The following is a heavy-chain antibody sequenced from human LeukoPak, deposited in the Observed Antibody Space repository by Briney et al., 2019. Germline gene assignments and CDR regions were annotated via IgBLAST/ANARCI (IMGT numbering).Heavy chain of an antibody. CDR2: IYSAGTT. D-gene: IGHD2-21*02. Sequence: GGSLRLSCAASGITVSGDYMSWVRRAPGKGLEWVSVIYSAGTTYYADSVKGRFTISRDNSKNTVSLQMNSLRDEDTAVYYCARGGGAFCGDNCYRTFDYWGQGTLVTLSS. CDR1: GITVSGDY. CDR3: ARGGGAFCGDNCYRTFDY. V-gene: IGHV3-66*02. J-gene: IGHJ4*02.